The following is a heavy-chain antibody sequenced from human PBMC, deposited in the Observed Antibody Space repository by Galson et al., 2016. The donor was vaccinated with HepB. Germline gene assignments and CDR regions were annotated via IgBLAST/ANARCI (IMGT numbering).Heavy chain of an antibody. CDR3: ARGVGLTGPPFFDS. D-gene: IGHD1-20*01. CDR2: IYTGDNT. CDR1: GFSVNNYY. Sequence: SLRLSCAASGFSVNNYYMNWVRQAPGKGLEWISVIYTGDNTNYADSVKGRFVVSRDRSTNTLYLHLNTLRPENTAIYFCARGVGLTGPPFFDSWGQGALVNVSS. J-gene: IGHJ4*02. V-gene: IGHV3-53*01.